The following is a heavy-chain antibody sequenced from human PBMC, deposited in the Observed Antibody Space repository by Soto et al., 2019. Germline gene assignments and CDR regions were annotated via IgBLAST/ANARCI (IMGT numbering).Heavy chain of an antibody. CDR3: ARAPAAGMNPLGYYGMDV. CDR2: IYYSGST. Sequence: SETLSLTCTVSDGSIGSYYWSWIRQPPGKGLAWIGYIYYSGSTNYNPSLKSRVTISVDTSTNHFSLKRSSVTAADTAVYYCARAPAAGMNPLGYYGMDVWGQGTTVTVSS. CDR1: DGSIGSYY. J-gene: IGHJ6*02. V-gene: IGHV4-59*01. D-gene: IGHD6-13*01.